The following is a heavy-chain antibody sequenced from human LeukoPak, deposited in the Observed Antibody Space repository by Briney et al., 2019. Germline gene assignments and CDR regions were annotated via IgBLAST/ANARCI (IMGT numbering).Heavy chain of an antibody. CDR2: ICNSGSTI. CDR3: ARADISYYYYYYYTDV. J-gene: IGHJ6*03. V-gene: IGHV3-48*03. Sequence: GGSLRLSCAASGFTFSSYEMNWARQAPGKGLEWVSYICNSGSTIYYADSVKCRFTISRDNAKNSLYLQMNSLRAQDTAVYYCARADISYYYYYYYTDVRGKETTVTVSS. CDR1: GFTFSSYE.